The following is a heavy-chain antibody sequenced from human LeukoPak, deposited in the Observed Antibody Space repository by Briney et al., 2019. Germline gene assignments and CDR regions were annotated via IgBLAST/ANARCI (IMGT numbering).Heavy chain of an antibody. D-gene: IGHD3-22*01. V-gene: IGHV4-61*02. CDR3: VKSYYDSTGYSGWFDP. CDR2: IYTSGST. J-gene: IGHJ5*02. CDR1: GGSISSGSYY. Sequence: SQTLSLTCTVSGGSISSGSYYWSWIRQPAGKGLEWIGRIYTSGSTNYNPSLKSRVTISVDTSKNQFSLKLSSVTAADTAVYYCVKSYYDSTGYSGWFDPWGQGTLVTVAS.